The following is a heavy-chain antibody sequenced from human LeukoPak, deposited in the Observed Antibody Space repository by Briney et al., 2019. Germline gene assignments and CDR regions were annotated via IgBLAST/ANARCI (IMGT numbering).Heavy chain of an antibody. D-gene: IGHD3-10*01. Sequence: SETLSLTCTVSGGSISSSSYYWGWIRQPPGKGLEWIGSIYYSGSTYYNPSLKSRVTISVDTSKNQFSLKLSSVTAADTAVYYCARHLRFGSTLNWFDPWGQGTLVTVSS. J-gene: IGHJ5*02. V-gene: IGHV4-39*01. CDR3: ARHLRFGSTLNWFDP. CDR2: IYYSGST. CDR1: GGSISSSSYY.